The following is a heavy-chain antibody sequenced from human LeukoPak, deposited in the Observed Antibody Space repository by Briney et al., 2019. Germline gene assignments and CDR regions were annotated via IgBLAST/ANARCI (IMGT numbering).Heavy chain of an antibody. V-gene: IGHV3-23*01. CDR1: GFTFSSYA. D-gene: IGHD6-13*01. CDR3: AKPGQQPSPPLDY. CDR2: IRGSGGST. Sequence: QAGGSLRLSCAASGFTFSSYAMSWVRQAPGKGLEWVSAIRGSGGSTYYADSVKGRFTISRDNSKNTLYLQMNSLRAEDTAVYYCAKPGQQPSPPLDYWGQGTLVTVSS. J-gene: IGHJ4*02.